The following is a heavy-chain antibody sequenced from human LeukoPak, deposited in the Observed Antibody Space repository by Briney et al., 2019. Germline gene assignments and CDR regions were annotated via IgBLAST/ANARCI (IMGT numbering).Heavy chain of an antibody. J-gene: IGHJ3*02. CDR1: GFTFSSYW. V-gene: IGHV3-7*01. CDR3: AREGNITMVRDNDAFDI. D-gene: IGHD3-10*01. CDR2: IKQDGSEK. Sequence: GGSLRLSCAASGFTFSSYWMSWVRQAPGKGLEWVANIKQDGSEKYYVDSVKGRFTISRDNAKNSLYLQMNSLRAEDTAVYYCAREGNITMVRDNDAFDIWGQGTMVTVSS.